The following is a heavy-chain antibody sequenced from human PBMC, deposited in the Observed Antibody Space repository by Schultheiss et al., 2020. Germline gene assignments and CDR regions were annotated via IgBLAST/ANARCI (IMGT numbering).Heavy chain of an antibody. CDR1: GDPITSGTYY. V-gene: IGHV4-61*05. CDR3: ARASVGYNYHY. Sequence: SETLSLTCTVSGDPITSGTYYWGWIRQPPEKGLEWIGYIYYSGSTNYNPSLKSRVTISVDTSKNQFSLKLSSVTAADTAVYYCARASVGYNYHYWGQGTLVTVSS. D-gene: IGHD5-24*01. J-gene: IGHJ4*02. CDR2: IYYSGST.